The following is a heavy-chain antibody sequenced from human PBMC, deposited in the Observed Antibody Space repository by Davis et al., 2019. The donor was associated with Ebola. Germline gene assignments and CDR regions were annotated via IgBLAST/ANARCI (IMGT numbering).Heavy chain of an antibody. CDR2: SGSGGLP. V-gene: IGHV3-23*01. Sequence: GESLKIPCGVPGFTFSDYGMSWVRQAPGRRPEWVAASGSGGLPFYADSVKGRFTIPRDNSKHTVHLQMNSLRAGDTAVYYCAKEWGSAQTNWYTIDYWGQGTLVTVSS. CDR3: AKEWGSAQTNWYTIDY. CDR1: GFTFSDYG. J-gene: IGHJ4*02. D-gene: IGHD1/OR15-1a*01.